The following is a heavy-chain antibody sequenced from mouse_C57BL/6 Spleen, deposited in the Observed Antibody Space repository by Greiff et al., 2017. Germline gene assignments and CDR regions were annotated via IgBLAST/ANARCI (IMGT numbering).Heavy chain of an antibody. CDR3: AREGDDYPYAMDY. CDR1: GYTFTDYY. Sequence: LQESGAELVRPGASVKLSCKASGYTFTDYYINWVKQRPGQGLEWIARIYPGSGNTYYNEKFKGKATLTAEKSSSTAYMQLSSLTSKDSAVYFCAREGDDYPYAMDYWGQGTSVTVSS. D-gene: IGHD2-4*01. J-gene: IGHJ4*01. CDR2: IYPGSGNT. V-gene: IGHV1-76*01.